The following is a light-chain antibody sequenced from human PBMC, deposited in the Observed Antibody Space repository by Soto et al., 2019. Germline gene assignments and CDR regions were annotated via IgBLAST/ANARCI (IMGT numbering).Light chain of an antibody. CDR2: DAS. V-gene: IGKV3-15*01. CDR1: QSVSSH. CDR3: QTYHGWPTT. J-gene: IGKJ5*01. Sequence: EIVMTQSPATLSVSPGEGATVSCRASQSVSSHLAWYQHKPGQAPRLLFYDASTRATGIPARFSGSGSGTEFTLTISSLQSEDFEFYYCQTYHGWPTTFGQGTRLEI.